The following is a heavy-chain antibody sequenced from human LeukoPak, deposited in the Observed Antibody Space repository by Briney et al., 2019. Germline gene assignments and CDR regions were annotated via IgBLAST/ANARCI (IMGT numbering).Heavy chain of an antibody. Sequence: SQTLSLTCAVSGGSISSGGYSWSWIRQPPGKGLEWIGYIYHSGSTYYNPSLKSRVTISVDRSKNQSSLKLSSVTAADTAVYYCASGDDYGDYGMDVWAKGPRSPSP. V-gene: IGHV4-30-2*01. CDR1: GGSISSGGYS. D-gene: IGHD4-17*01. CDR2: IYHSGST. J-gene: IGHJ6*02. CDR3: ASGDDYGDYGMDV.